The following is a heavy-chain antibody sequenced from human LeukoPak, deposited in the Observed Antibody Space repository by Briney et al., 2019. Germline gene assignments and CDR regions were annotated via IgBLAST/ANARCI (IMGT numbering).Heavy chain of an antibody. CDR2: INPNSGGT. Sequence: ASVKVSRKASGYTFTGYYMHWVRQAPGQGLEWMGWINPNSGGTNYAQKFQGRVTMTRDTSISTAYMELSRLRSDDTAVYYCAREGPYCSSTSCYRPFDYWGQGTLVTVSS. D-gene: IGHD2-2*02. J-gene: IGHJ4*02. V-gene: IGHV1-2*02. CDR1: GYTFTGYY. CDR3: AREGPYCSSTSCYRPFDY.